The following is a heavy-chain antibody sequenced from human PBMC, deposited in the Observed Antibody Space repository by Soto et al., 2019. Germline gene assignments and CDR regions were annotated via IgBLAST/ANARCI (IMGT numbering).Heavy chain of an antibody. CDR3: ARQQWLYYYYGMDV. V-gene: IGHV1-18*01. J-gene: IGHJ6*02. Sequence: QVQLVQSGAEVREPGASVKVSCKASGYTFTTYGISWVRQAPGQGLEWMGWISAYNGNTNYAQKIQGRVTMTTDTSTSTAYMELRSLRSDDTAVYYCARQQWLYYYYGMDVWGQGTTVTVSS. D-gene: IGHD6-19*01. CDR2: ISAYNGNT. CDR1: GYTFTTYG.